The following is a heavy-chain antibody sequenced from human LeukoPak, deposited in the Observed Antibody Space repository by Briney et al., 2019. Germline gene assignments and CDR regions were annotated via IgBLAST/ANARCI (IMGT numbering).Heavy chain of an antibody. D-gene: IGHD3-10*01. J-gene: IGHJ4*02. Sequence: ASVKVSCKASGYTFTSYHMHWVRQAPGQGLEWMGIINPSGGSTSYAQKFQGRVTMTRDMSTSTVYMELSSLRSEDTAVYYCARRGYYGSGSYPIDYWGQGTLVTVSS. CDR1: GYTFTSYH. CDR2: INPSGGST. V-gene: IGHV1-46*01. CDR3: ARRGYYGSGSYPIDY.